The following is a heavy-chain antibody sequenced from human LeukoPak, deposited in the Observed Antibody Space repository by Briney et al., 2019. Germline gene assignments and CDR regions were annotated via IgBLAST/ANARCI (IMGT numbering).Heavy chain of an antibody. V-gene: IGHV1-8*01. J-gene: IGHJ4*02. CDR1: GYTFTGYD. D-gene: IGHD6-13*01. CDR2: MNPNSGNS. CDR3: ARGRFGSSSLRGVFDD. Sequence: GASVKVSCRASGYTFTGYDINWVRQATGQGLEWMGWMNPNSGNSGFAQKFQGRVTMTRDTSISMAYMELSSLRSDDTAVYYCARGRFGSSSLRGVFDDWGQGTLVTVSS.